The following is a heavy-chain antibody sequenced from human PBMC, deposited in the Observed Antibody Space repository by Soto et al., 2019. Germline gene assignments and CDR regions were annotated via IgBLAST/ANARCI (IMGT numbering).Heavy chain of an antibody. CDR3: ARVQCYASTGYYFHGMDV. D-gene: IGHD3-22*01. Sequence: SVKVSCKASGGTFSSYAISWVRQAPGQGLEWMGGIIPIFGTANYAQKFQGRVTITADESTSTAYMELSSLRSEDTAVYYCARVQCYASTGYYFHGMDVCRQGTTVTVSS. V-gene: IGHV1-69*13. CDR2: IIPIFGTA. CDR1: GGTFSSYA. J-gene: IGHJ6*02.